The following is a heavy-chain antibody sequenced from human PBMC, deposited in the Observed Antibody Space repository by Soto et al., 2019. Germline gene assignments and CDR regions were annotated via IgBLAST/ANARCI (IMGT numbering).Heavy chain of an antibody. CDR1: GYTFTGYY. CDR2: INPNSGGT. J-gene: IGHJ6*02. CDR3: ARDPYDFWSGYSMDV. Sequence: GASVKVSCKASGYTFTGYYMHWVRQAPGQGLEWMGWINPNSGGTNYAQKFQGRVTMTRDTSISTAYMELSRLRSDDTAVYYCARDPYDFWSGYSMDVWGQGTTVTVSS. D-gene: IGHD3-3*01. V-gene: IGHV1-2*02.